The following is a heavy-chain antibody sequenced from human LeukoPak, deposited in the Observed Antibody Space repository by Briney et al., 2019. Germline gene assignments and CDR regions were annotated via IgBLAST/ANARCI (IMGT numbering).Heavy chain of an antibody. J-gene: IGHJ4*02. CDR1: GGSFSGYY. CDR2: INHSGST. D-gene: IGHD5-24*01. CDR3: ARGGEMATIEFDY. Sequence: SETLSLTCAVYGGSFSGYYWSWIRQPPGKGLEWIGEINHSGSTNYNPSLKSRVTISVDTSKNQFSLKLSSVTAADTAVYYCARGGEMATIEFDYWGQGTLVTVSS. V-gene: IGHV4-34*01.